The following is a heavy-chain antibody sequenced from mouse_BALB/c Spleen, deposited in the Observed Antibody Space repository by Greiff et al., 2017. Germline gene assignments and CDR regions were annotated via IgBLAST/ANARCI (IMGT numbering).Heavy chain of an antibody. J-gene: IGHJ4*01. V-gene: IGHV3-8*02. Sequence: EVQLQQSGPSLVKPSQTLSLTCSVTGDSITSGYWNWIRKFPGNKLEYMGYISYSGSTYYNPSLKSRISITRDTSKNQYYLQLNSVTTEDTATYYCAYFTTVVGYYAMDYWGQGTSVTVSS. CDR3: AYFTTVVGYYAMDY. CDR2: ISYSGST. D-gene: IGHD1-1*01. CDR1: GDSITSGY.